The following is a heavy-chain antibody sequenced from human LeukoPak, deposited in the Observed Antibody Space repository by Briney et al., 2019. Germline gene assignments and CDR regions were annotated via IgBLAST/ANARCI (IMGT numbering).Heavy chain of an antibody. Sequence: PGGSLRLSCAASGFTFSSYGMHWVRQAPGKGLEWVAVIWYDGSNKYYADSVKGRFTISRDHARNSLYLQMNNLRGEDTAIYYCARDAGNSGYGCDLWGQGTLVTVSS. CDR3: ARDAGNSGYGCDL. CDR1: GFTFSSYG. J-gene: IGHJ5*02. V-gene: IGHV3-33*01. D-gene: IGHD5-12*01. CDR2: IWYDGSNK.